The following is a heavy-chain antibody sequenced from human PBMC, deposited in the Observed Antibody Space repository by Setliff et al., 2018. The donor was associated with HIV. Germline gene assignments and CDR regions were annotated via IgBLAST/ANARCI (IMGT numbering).Heavy chain of an antibody. J-gene: IGHJ4*02. CDR2: IIPKSGET. CDR3: ARVVDRDYDFWSAYEY. CDR1: GYSFTSYD. D-gene: IGHD3-3*01. V-gene: IGHV1-2*02. Sequence: ASVKVSCKASGYSFTSYDINWVRQAPGQGPEWMGWIIPKSGETSYAEKFRGRVTMTRDTSLSTAYMELSWLTSDDTAVYYCARVVDRDYDFWSAYEYWGQGTMVTSPQ.